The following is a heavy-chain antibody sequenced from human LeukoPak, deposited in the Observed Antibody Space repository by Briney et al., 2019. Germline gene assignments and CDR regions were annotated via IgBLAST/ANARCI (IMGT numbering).Heavy chain of an antibody. CDR2: INHSGST. CDR3: ARARGRTAPFDP. D-gene: IGHD1-26*01. Sequence: PSETLSLTCAVYGGSFSGYYWSWIRQPPGKGLEWIGEINHSGSTNYNPSLKSRVTISVDTSKNQFSLKLSSVTAADTAVYYCARARGRTAPFDPWGQGTLVTVSS. V-gene: IGHV4-34*01. J-gene: IGHJ5*02. CDR1: GGSFSGYY.